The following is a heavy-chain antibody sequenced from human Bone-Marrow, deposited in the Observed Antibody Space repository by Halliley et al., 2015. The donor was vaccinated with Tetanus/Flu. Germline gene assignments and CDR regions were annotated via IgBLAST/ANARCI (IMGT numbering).Heavy chain of an antibody. Sequence: TLSLTCTVSGGSIGGSFWSWIRQPPGKGLEWIGYLHKSGNTNYSPSLKSRVSISGDTSKNQVSLKLTSVAAAGTAMYFCARGVGTTRLRAFDIWGQGTMVIVSS. CDR1: GGSIGGSF. J-gene: IGHJ3*02. CDR2: LHKSGNT. CDR3: ARGVGTTRLRAFDI. V-gene: IGHV4-59*08. D-gene: IGHD1-26*01.